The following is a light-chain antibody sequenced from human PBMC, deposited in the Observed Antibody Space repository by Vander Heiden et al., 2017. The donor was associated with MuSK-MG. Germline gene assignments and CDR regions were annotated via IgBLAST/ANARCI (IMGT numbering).Light chain of an antibody. CDR3: SSYATSKTVL. CDR2: DVS. CDR1: SSDVGNYNF. Sequence: QSALTQPASVSGSPGQSITISCTGTSSDVGNYNFVSWYQQHPGKAPKLMMYDVSNRPSGVSNRFSGSKSGKTDSLTISGLQAEDEARYYCSSYATSKTVLFGGGTDMTVL. V-gene: IGLV2-14*01. J-gene: IGLJ2*01.